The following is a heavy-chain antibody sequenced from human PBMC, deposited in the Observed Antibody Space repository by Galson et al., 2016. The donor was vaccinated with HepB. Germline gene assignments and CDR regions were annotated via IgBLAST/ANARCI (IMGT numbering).Heavy chain of an antibody. CDR2: IWYDGINK. Sequence: SLRLSCAASGFTFSSYGMHWVRQAPGKGLEWMAVIWYDGINKYYGDSVQGRFTISRDNSRNMLYLQMNSLRAEDTAVYYCARDLGGSSCLDYWGQGTLVTVSS. CDR3: ARDLGGSSCLDY. V-gene: IGHV3-33*01. J-gene: IGHJ4*02. CDR1: GFTFSSYG. D-gene: IGHD6-6*01.